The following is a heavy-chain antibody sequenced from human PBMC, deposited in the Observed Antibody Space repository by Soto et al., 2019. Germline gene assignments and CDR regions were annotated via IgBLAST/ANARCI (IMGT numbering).Heavy chain of an antibody. V-gene: IGHV3-23*01. CDR3: AKDRELLLSHFDY. CDR1: GITFSNYA. CDR2: ISGGGGSR. D-gene: IGHD3-10*01. Sequence: EVHLLESGGGLVQPGGSLRLSCAASGITFSNYAMSWVRQAPGKGPEWVSSISGGGGSRYHADSVKGRFSISRDNSRNMMYMQMNSLRAEDTAVYFCAKDRELLLSHFDYWGQGILVTVSS. J-gene: IGHJ4*02.